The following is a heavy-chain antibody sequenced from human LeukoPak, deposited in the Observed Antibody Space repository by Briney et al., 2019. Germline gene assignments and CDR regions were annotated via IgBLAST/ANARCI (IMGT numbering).Heavy chain of an antibody. D-gene: IGHD3-10*01. Sequence: GGSLRLSCAASGFTVSSNYMSWVRQAPGKGLEWVSVIYNDGSTYYADSVKGRFTISRDNSKNTLYLQMNSLRAEDTAVYYCARHLNSGLNLALDHWGQGTLVTVSS. CDR3: ARHLNSGLNLALDH. J-gene: IGHJ4*02. V-gene: IGHV3-66*04. CDR1: GFTVSSNY. CDR2: IYNDGST.